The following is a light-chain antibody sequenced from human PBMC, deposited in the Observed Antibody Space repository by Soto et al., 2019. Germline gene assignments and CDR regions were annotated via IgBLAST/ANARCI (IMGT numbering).Light chain of an antibody. J-gene: IGLJ1*01. CDR1: SSDVGGYNY. Sequence: QSALTQPASVSRSPGQSITISCTGTSSDVGGYNYVSWYQQHPGKVPKLMIYDVSNRPSGVSNRFSGSKSGNTASLTISGLQGEDEADYYCSSYTSSSTYVFGTGTKLTVL. V-gene: IGLV2-14*01. CDR2: DVS. CDR3: SSYTSSSTYV.